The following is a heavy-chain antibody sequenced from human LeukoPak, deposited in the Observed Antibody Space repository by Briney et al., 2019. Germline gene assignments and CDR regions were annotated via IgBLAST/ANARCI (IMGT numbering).Heavy chain of an antibody. CDR2: ISSSSSYI. V-gene: IGHV3-21*01. CDR1: GFTFSSYS. Sequence: GGSLRLSCEASGFTFSSYSMTWVRQAPGKGLEWVSSISSSSSYIYYADSVKGRFTISRDNAKNSLYLQMNSLRAEDTAVYYCARSESRILEWLDRDHDAFDIWGQGTMVTVSS. J-gene: IGHJ3*02. D-gene: IGHD3-3*01. CDR3: ARSESRILEWLDRDHDAFDI.